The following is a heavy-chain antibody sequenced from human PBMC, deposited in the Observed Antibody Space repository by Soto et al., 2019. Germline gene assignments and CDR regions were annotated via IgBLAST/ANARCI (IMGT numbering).Heavy chain of an antibody. D-gene: IGHD5-12*01. CDR2: IKQDGSEK. CDR3: AREFIRWLQWDY. CDR1: GFTFSSYG. J-gene: IGHJ4*02. V-gene: IGHV3-7*01. Sequence: VQLVESGGGVVQPGRSLRLSCAASGFTFSSYGLHWVRQAPGKGLEWVANIKQDGSEKYYVDSVKGRFTISRDNAKNSLYLQMNSLRAEDTAVYYCAREFIRWLQWDYWGQGTLVTVSS.